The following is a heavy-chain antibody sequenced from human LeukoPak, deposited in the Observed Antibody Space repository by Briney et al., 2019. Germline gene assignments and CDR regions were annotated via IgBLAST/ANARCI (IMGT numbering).Heavy chain of an antibody. J-gene: IGHJ4*02. CDR3: ARGQGNIVATITVWYFDY. D-gene: IGHD5-12*01. Sequence: TSETLSLTCTVSGGSISSYYWSWIRQPPGKGLEWIGYIYYSGSTNYNPSLKSRVTISVDTSKNQFSLKLSSVTAADTAVYYCARGQGNIVATITVWYFDYWGQGTLVTVSS. CDR2: IYYSGST. V-gene: IGHV4-59*01. CDR1: GGSISSYY.